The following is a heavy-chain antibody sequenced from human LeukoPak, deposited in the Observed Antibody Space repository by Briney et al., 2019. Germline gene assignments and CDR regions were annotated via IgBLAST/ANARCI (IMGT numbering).Heavy chain of an antibody. CDR1: GFTFSSYA. V-gene: IGHV3-23*01. D-gene: IGHD3-22*01. CDR2: ISGSGGST. J-gene: IGHJ5*02. Sequence: GGSLRLSCAASGFTFSSYAMSWVRQAPGKGLEWVSAISGSGGSTYYADSVKGRFTISRDNSKNTLYLQMNSLRAEDTAAYYCAKDSYYDSSGYYWGQWFDPWGQGTLVTVSS. CDR3: AKDSYYDSSGYYWGQWFDP.